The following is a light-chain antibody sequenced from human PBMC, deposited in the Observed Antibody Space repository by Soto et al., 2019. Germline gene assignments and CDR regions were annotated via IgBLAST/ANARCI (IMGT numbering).Light chain of an antibody. J-gene: IGKJ1*01. CDR2: AAS. CDR1: QSVNSN. Sequence: EIVMTQSPATLSVSQVERATLSFRASQSVNSNLAWYQQKPGQAPRLLIYAASARATGIPAKFSGSGSGTEFTLTISSLQSEDFAVYYCQQYNNWPRTFGQGTKVDIK. CDR3: QQYNNWPRT. V-gene: IGKV3-15*01.